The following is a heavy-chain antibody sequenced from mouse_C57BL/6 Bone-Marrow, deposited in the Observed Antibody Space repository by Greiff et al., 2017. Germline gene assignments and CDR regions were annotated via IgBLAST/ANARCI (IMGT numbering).Heavy chain of an antibody. CDR3: ASYDYGLAWFAY. CDR1: GYTFTSYW. J-gene: IGHJ3*01. V-gene: IGHV1-7*01. CDR2: INPSSGYT. D-gene: IGHD2-4*01. Sequence: VQLQQSGAELAKPGASVKLSCKASGYTFTSYWMHWVKQRPGQGLEWIGYINPSSGYTKYNQKFKDKATLTADKSSSAAYMQLSSLTYEDSAVYYGASYDYGLAWFAYWGQGTLGTVSA.